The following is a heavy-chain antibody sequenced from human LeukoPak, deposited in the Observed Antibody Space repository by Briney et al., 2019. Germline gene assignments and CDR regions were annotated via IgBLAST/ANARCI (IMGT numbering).Heavy chain of an antibody. D-gene: IGHD3-10*01. V-gene: IGHV3-53*01. CDR3: ASKMYGSGSYYYGMDV. CDR1: GFTVSSHY. Sequence: GGSLRLSCAASGFTVSSHYMSWVRQAPGNGLEWVSVIYSGVSTYYADSVKGRFTISRDNSKNTLYVQMNSLRADDTAVYYCASKMYGSGSYYYGMDVWGKGTTVTVSS. J-gene: IGHJ6*04. CDR2: IYSGVST.